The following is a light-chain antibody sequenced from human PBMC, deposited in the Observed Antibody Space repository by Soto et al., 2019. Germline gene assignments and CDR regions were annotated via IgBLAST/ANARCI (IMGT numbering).Light chain of an antibody. CDR1: QDISNY. J-gene: IGKJ5*01. Sequence: DIQMTQSPSSLSASVGDRVTITCQASQDISNYLNWYQQKPVKAPKLLIYGASTLQTGVPSRFSGSGSGTDFTFIISSLQPEDIATYYCQHYESLPFTFGQGTRLEIK. CDR2: GAS. CDR3: QHYESLPFT. V-gene: IGKV1-33*01.